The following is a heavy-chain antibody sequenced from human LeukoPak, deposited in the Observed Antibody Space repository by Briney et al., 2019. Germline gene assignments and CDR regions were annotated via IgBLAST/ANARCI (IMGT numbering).Heavy chain of an antibody. Sequence: ASVKVSCKASGYTFTCYDINWVRQATGQGLEWMGWMNPNSGNTGYAQKFQGRVTMTRNTSISTAYMELSSLRSEDTAVYYCARGVIAARPSYYYMDVWGKGTTVTVSS. CDR1: GYTFTCYD. CDR2: MNPNSGNT. J-gene: IGHJ6*03. V-gene: IGHV1-8*01. CDR3: ARGVIAARPSYYYMDV. D-gene: IGHD6-6*01.